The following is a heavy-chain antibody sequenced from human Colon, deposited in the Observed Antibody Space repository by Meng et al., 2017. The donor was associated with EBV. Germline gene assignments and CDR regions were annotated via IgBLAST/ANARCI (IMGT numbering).Heavy chain of an antibody. D-gene: IGHD6-19*01. CDR2: INNSGNT. V-gene: IGHV4-34*01. Sequence: QVQIQQWGAGLLKPPETLSLIGSVSGGSLSGYYWSWIRQPPGKGLEWIGEINNSGNTNYNPSLKSRVTISIDTSKNQFSLKLSSVTDADTAVYFCARGEPVPGHFLKSWGQGTLVTVSS. CDR1: GGSLSGYY. CDR3: ARGEPVPGHFLKS. J-gene: IGHJ5*02.